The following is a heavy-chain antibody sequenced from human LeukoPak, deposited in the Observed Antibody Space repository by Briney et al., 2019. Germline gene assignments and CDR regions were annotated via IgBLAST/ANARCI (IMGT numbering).Heavy chain of an antibody. V-gene: IGHV4-39*01. CDR1: GDSISSRTYY. CDR2: IYYSGRT. D-gene: IGHD3-10*01. J-gene: IGHJ4*02. CDR3: ARLYSGTRPPDY. Sequence: SETLSLTCTVSGDSISSRTYYWGWIRQPPGKGLEWIGSIYYSGRTYYNLSLKSRVALSVDTSKSRISLKLISVTAADTAVYYCARLYSGTRPPDYWGQGTLVTVSS.